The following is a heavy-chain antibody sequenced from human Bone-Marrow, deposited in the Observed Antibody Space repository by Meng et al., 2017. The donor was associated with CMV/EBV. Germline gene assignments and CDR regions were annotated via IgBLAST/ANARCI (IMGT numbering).Heavy chain of an antibody. V-gene: IGHV4-59*01. D-gene: IGHD6-13*01. CDR3: ARSEWGSSWYMGFDAFDI. CDR2: IYYSGST. Sequence: GSLRLSCTVSGGSISSYYWSWIRQPPGKGLEWIGYIYYSGSTNYNPSLKSRVTISVDTSKNQFSLKLNSVTATDTAVYYCARSEWGSSWYMGFDAFDIWGQGTTVTVSS. CDR1: GGSISSYY. J-gene: IGHJ3*02.